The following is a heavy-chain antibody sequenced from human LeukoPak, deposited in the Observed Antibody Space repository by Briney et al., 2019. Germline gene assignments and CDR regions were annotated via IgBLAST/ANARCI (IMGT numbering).Heavy chain of an antibody. D-gene: IGHD3-10*01. CDR1: GYSISSGYY. CDR2: IYYSGST. V-gene: IGHV4-38-2*02. J-gene: IGHJ4*02. CDR3: ARPGVRGVIITYFDY. Sequence: SETLSLTCTVSGYSISSGYYWGWIRQPPGKGLEWIGSIYYSGSTYYNPSLKSRVTISVDTSKNQFSLKLSSVTAADTAVYYCARPGVRGVIITYFDYWGQGTLVTVSS.